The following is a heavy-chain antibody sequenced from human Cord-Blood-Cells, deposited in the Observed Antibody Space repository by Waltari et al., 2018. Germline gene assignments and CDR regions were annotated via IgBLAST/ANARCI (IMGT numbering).Heavy chain of an antibody. D-gene: IGHD2-15*01. CDR2: ISGSGGST. V-gene: IGHV3-23*01. CDR1: GFTFRRYA. Sequence: EVQLLESGGGLVQPGGSLRPSCAASGFTFRRYAMSWVRQAPGKGLEWGSAISGSGGSTYYADSVKGRFTISRDNSKNTLYLQMNSLRAEDTAVYYCAKDPPEDSLDYWGQGTLVTVSS. CDR3: AKDPPEDSLDY. J-gene: IGHJ4*02.